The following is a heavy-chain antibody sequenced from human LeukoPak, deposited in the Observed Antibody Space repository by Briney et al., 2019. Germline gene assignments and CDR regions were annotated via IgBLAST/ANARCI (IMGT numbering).Heavy chain of an antibody. V-gene: IGHV3-23*01. CDR3: AKDLSWNYRFDP. J-gene: IGHJ5*02. D-gene: IGHD1-7*01. CDR1: GFPFSSYA. Sequence: GGSLRLSCAASGFPFSSYAMSSVRQAPGKGLEWVSAISGSGGSTYYADSVKGRFTSSRDNSKNTLYLQMNSLRAEDTAVYYCAKDLSWNYRFDPWGQGTLVTVSS. CDR2: ISGSGGST.